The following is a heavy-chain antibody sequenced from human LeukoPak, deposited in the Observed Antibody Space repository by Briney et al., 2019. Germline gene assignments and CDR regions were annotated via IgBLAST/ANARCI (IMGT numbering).Heavy chain of an antibody. CDR2: IDTKSDTK. J-gene: IGHJ4*02. CDR3: AGGGDSGWAIDN. D-gene: IGHD6-19*01. V-gene: IGHV3-48*02. CDR1: GGTLSSYY. Sequence: GGSLRLSRTLSGGTLSSYYMNWVRQAPGKGLEWISYIDTKSDTKYYADSMRGRFTISRDNAKNSLFLQINSLRDEDTALYYCAGGGDSGWAIDNWGQGTLVVVSS.